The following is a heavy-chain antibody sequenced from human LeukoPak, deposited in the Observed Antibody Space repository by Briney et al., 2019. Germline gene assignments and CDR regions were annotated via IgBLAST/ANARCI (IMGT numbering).Heavy chain of an antibody. CDR1: GGSISSGSYY. D-gene: IGHD3-3*01. CDR2: IYYSGST. J-gene: IGHJ4*02. Sequence: SETLSLTCTVSGGSISSGSYYWSWIRQPAGKGLEWIGYIYYSGSTNYNPSLKSRVTISVDTSKNQFSLKLSSVTAADTAVYYCARTPNDFWSGYSFHFDYWGQGTLVTVSS. V-gene: IGHV4-61*10. CDR3: ARTPNDFWSGYSFHFDY.